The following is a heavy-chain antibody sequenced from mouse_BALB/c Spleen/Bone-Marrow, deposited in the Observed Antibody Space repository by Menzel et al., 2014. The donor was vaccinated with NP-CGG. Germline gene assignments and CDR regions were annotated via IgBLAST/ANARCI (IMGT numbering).Heavy chain of an antibody. D-gene: IGHD1-1*01. CDR3: ARRGSSPYFFDY. Sequence: DVQLQESGGGLVKLGGSPKLSCAASGFTFSSYYMSWVRQTPEKRLELVAAINSNGGSTYYPDTVKGRFTVTRDNAKNTQYLQMSSQKSEDTALYYCARRGSSPYFFDYWGQGTSLTVSS. V-gene: IGHV5-6-2*01. CDR2: INSNGGST. CDR1: GFTFSSYY. J-gene: IGHJ2*02.